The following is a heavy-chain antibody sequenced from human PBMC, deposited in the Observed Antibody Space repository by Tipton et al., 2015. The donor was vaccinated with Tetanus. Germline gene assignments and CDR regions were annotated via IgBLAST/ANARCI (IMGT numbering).Heavy chain of an antibody. D-gene: IGHD3/OR15-3a*01. CDR1: GYTFTHYG. J-gene: IGHJ5*02. V-gene: IGHV1-18*01. CDR2: ISPFHENV. CDR3: ARGRGLGPHEYFEH. Sequence: QLVQSGAEVKKPGASVKVSCKASGYTFTHYGVNWVRQAPGQGLEWIGWISPFHENVHYAEKFQGRLTMTTDRSTATVYMDWRSRRSDDTAVYYCARGRGLGPHEYFEHWGQGTLVTVSS.